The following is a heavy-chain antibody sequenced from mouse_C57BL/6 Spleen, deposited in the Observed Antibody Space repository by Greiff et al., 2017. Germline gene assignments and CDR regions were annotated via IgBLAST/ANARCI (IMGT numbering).Heavy chain of an antibody. CDR2: ISSGGSYT. J-gene: IGHJ2*01. Sequence: EVQVVESGGDLVKPGGSLKLSCAASGFTFSSYGMSWVRQTPDKRLEWVATISSGGSYTYYPDSVKGRFTISRDNAKNTLYLQMSSLKSEDTAMYYCARVYYYGSSYAFGYWGQGTTLTVSS. D-gene: IGHD1-1*01. V-gene: IGHV5-6*01. CDR3: ARVYYYGSSYAFGY. CDR1: GFTFSSYG.